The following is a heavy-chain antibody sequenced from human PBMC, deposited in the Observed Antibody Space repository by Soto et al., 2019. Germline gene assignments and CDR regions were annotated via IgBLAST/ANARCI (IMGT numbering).Heavy chain of an antibody. V-gene: IGHV3-33*01. D-gene: IGHD1-26*01. Sequence: QVQLEESGGGVVQPGGSLRLSCATSAFSFNTYAMHWVRLAPGKGLEWVAVIWYDGSKTYYSDSVKGGFVISRDNSQNTVYLQMNGLRVEDTAVYYCSRDHLYSGADGFLDYWGQGTLVTVSS. CDR2: IWYDGSKT. CDR1: AFSFNTYA. J-gene: IGHJ4*02. CDR3: SRDHLYSGADGFLDY.